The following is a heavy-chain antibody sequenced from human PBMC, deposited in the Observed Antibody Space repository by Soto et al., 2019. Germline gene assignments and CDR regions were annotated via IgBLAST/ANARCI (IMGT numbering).Heavy chain of an antibody. Sequence: PGGSLRLSCAVSGFTFSSYWMHWVRQAPGKGLVWVSRSNNDGSSTTYADSVKGRFTISRDNAKNTLYLQMNSLRAEDTAVYYCTRDYYGSGLDYWGLGTLVTVSS. CDR3: TRDYYGSGLDY. J-gene: IGHJ4*02. D-gene: IGHD3-10*01. CDR2: SNNDGSST. V-gene: IGHV3-74*01. CDR1: GFTFSSYW.